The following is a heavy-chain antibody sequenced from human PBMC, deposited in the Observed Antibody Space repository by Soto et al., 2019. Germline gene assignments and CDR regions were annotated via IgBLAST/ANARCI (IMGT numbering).Heavy chain of an antibody. V-gene: IGHV4-34*01. CDR2: LNHSGST. J-gene: IGHJ6*01. CDR3: AGVIRLMDHTRSGYYYGVDG. D-gene: IGHD3-3*01. CDR1: GGSFTGGN. Sequence: SATLSLTCAFYGGSFTGGNWSWIIHPPGACLEWTGELNHSGSTNYNPSLKSRINISVDTSKNQFSLKLSAVTAADTAVYYCAGVIRLMDHTRSGYYYGVDGWRRGRTV.